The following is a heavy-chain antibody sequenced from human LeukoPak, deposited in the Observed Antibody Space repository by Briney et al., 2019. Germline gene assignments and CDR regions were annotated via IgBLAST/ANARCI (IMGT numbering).Heavy chain of an antibody. D-gene: IGHD6-13*01. V-gene: IGHV1-69*13. J-gene: IGHJ6*02. Sequence: SVKVSCKASGGTFSSYAISWVRQAPGQGLEWMGGIIPIFGTANYAQKFQGRVTITADESTSTAYMELSSLRSEDTAVYYCARDQEWSRIAAAAYYYYGMDVWGQGTTVTVSS. CDR2: IIPIFGTA. CDR3: ARDQEWSRIAAAAYYYYGMDV. CDR1: GGTFSSYA.